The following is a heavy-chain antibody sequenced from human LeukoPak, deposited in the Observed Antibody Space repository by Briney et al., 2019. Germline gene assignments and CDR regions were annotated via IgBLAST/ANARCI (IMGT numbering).Heavy chain of an antibody. CDR3: ARDALISLSFDL. J-gene: IGHJ4*02. CDR1: GFTFDDYA. Sequence: GGSLRLSCTASGFTFDDYAMHWVRQAPGKGLEWVSGINWNSGSIGYVDSVKGRFTISRDNAKNSLYLQMNSLRPEDTALYYCARDALISLSFDLWGEGTPVTVSS. V-gene: IGHV3-9*01. CDR2: INWNSGSI.